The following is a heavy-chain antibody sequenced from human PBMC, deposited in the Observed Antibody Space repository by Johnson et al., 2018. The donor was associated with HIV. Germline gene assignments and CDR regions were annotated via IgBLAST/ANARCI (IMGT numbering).Heavy chain of an antibody. CDR3: ARDPGSITLIRGDAFDI. CDR1: GFTFSSYE. D-gene: IGHD3-10*01. Sequence: EVQLVESGGGLVQPGGSLRLSCAASGFTFSSYEMNWVRQAPGKGLEWVSYISSSGSTIYYADSVKGRFTISRDNAKNSLYLQMNSLRPEDTAVYYCARDPGSITLIRGDAFDIWGQGTVVIVSS. V-gene: IGHV3-48*03. J-gene: IGHJ3*02. CDR2: ISSSGSTI.